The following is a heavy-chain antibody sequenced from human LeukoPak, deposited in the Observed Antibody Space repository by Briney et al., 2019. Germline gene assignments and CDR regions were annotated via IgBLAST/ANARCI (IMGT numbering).Heavy chain of an antibody. D-gene: IGHD6-19*01. Sequence: GGSLSLSCAVSGCTFRSYAVSWVRQPPGKGLEWVSAISGSGGSTDYADSVKGRFTISRDNSKNTLYLQMNSLRAEDTAVYYCAKLDSSEVDYWGQGTLVTVSS. V-gene: IGHV3-23*01. J-gene: IGHJ4*02. CDR1: GCTFRSYA. CDR3: AKLDSSEVDY. CDR2: ISGSGGST.